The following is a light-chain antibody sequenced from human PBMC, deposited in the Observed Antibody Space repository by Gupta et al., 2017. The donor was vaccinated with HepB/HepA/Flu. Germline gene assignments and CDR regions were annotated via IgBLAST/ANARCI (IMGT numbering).Light chain of an antibody. CDR3: QQRSNWLT. CDR2: DAS. J-gene: IGKJ3*01. V-gene: IGKV3-11*01. Sequence: PGERATLSCRASQSVSSYLAWYQQKPGQAPRLLIYDASNRATGIPARFSGSGSGTDFTLTISSLEPEDFAVYYCQQRSNWLTFGPGTKVDIK. CDR1: QSVSSY.